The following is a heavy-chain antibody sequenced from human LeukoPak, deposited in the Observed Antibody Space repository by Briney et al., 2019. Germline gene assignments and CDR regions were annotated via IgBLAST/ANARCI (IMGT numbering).Heavy chain of an antibody. J-gene: IGHJ4*02. V-gene: IGHV3-7*01. D-gene: IGHD6-19*01. CDR3: VRGSSGWYGIDY. Sequence: GGSLRLSCAASGFTFSSYWMSWVRQAPGKGLEWVANIKQDGSEKYYVDSVKGRFTISRDNAKNTLYLHMNSLRAEDTALYYCVRGSSGWYGIDYWGQGTLVTVSS. CDR2: IKQDGSEK. CDR1: GFTFSSYW.